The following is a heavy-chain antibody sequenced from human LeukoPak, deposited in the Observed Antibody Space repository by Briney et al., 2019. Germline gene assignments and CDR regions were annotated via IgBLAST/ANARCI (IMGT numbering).Heavy chain of an antibody. CDR1: GFIFSNYW. D-gene: IGHD3-22*01. CDR3: AKVYGSSGYYYGGVDY. V-gene: IGHV3-23*01. Sequence: GGSLRLSCAASGFIFSNYWMSWVRQAPGKGLEWVSAISGSGGSTYYADSVKGRFTISRDNSKNTLYLQMNSLRAEDTAVYYCAKVYGSSGYYYGGVDYWGQGTLVTVSS. CDR2: ISGSGGST. J-gene: IGHJ4*02.